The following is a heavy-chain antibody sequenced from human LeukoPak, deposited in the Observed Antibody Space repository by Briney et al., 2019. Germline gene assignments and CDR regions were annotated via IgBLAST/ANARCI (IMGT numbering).Heavy chain of an antibody. D-gene: IGHD5-18*01. J-gene: IGHJ4*02. CDR1: GYSISSGYY. CDR3: AKSSYSIFDY. V-gene: IGHV4-38-2*02. Sequence: SETLTLTCTVSGYSISSGYYWGWIRQPPGKGLGWIGSIYHSGSTYYNPSLKSRVTISVDTSKNQFSLKLSSVTAADTAVYYCAKSSYSIFDYWGQGTLVTVSS. CDR2: IYHSGST.